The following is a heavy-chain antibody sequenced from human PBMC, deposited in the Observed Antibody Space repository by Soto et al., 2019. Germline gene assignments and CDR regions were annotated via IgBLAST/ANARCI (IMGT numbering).Heavy chain of an antibody. J-gene: IGHJ5*02. V-gene: IGHV3-53*01. CDR1: GFTVSSKY. CDR2: IWSAGLT. Sequence: GGSLRLSCAASGFTVSSKYMNWVRQAPGKGLEWVSIIWSAGLTYYADSVRGRFTISRDISKNILFLHMNNLRAEDSAIYSCARDLPPDLWGQGTLVTVGS. CDR3: ARDLPPDL.